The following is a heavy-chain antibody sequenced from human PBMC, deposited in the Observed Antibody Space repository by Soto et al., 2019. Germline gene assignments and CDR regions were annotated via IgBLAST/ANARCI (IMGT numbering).Heavy chain of an antibody. CDR1: GGSFSGYY. J-gene: IGHJ5*02. CDR2: INHSGST. CDR3: VRGRRLTFGGVIVRYRFDP. D-gene: IGHD3-16*02. Sequence: PSETLSLTCAVYGGSFSGYYWSWIRQPPGKGLEWIGEINHSGSTNYNPSLKSRVTISVDTSKNQFSLKLSSVTAADTAVYYCVRGRRLTFGGVIVRYRFDPWGQGTLVTVSS. V-gene: IGHV4-34*01.